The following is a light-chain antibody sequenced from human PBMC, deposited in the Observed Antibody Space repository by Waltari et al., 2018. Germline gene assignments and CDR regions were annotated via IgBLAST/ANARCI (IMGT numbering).Light chain of an antibody. Sequence: QSALTQPASVSGSPGQSVTIFCAGTSNDVGGYNSVSWYQEHPGQAPRVIIYDVSDRPPGVSDRFSGSMCGNTASLTLAGLQAEDEADYYCISQSINDVVLFGGGTKLTVL. CDR2: DVS. V-gene: IGLV2-14*01. CDR3: ISQSINDVVL. CDR1: SNDVGGYNS. J-gene: IGLJ2*01.